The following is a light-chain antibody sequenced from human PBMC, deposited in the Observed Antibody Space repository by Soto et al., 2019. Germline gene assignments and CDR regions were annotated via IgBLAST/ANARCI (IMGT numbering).Light chain of an antibody. V-gene: IGKV3-20*01. Sequence: IVLTQSPGTLSLSPGERATLSCSASQSVSSSYLAWYQQKPGEAPRLLIYGASSRATGIPDRFSGSGSGTDFTLTISRLEPEDFAVYYCQQYGSSPWTFGQGTKVDI. CDR2: GAS. CDR1: QSVSSSY. J-gene: IGKJ1*01. CDR3: QQYGSSPWT.